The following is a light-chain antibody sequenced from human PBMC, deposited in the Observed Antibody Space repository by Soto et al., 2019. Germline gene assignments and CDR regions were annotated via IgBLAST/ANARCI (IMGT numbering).Light chain of an antibody. CDR2: DAS. Sequence: DIQMTQSPSSLSASVGDRVTITCQASQDISNYLNWYQQKPGKDPKLLIYDASNLETGVPSRFSASGSGTDFTFTISSLQPEDIATYYCQQYDNLPLTFGGGTKVEIK. J-gene: IGKJ4*01. V-gene: IGKV1-33*01. CDR1: QDISNY. CDR3: QQYDNLPLT.